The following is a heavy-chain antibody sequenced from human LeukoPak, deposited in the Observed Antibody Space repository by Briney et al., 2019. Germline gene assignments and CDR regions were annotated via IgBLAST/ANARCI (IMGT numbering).Heavy chain of an antibody. D-gene: IGHD3-10*02. CDR2: VYYTGST. Sequence: SETLSLTCTVSGGSISSYHWSWVRQPPGKGLEWIGYVYYTGSTKYSPSLKSRLTISLDTSMNQFSLKLSSVTAADTAVYYCASLGSGKFDYWGQGTLVTVSS. V-gene: IGHV4-59*01. CDR1: GGSISSYH. J-gene: IGHJ4*02. CDR3: ASLGSGKFDY.